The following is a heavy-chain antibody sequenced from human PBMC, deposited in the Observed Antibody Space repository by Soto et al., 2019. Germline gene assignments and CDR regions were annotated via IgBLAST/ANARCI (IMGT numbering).Heavy chain of an antibody. CDR1: GYTFTSYG. Sequence: QVQLVQSGAEVKKPGASVKVSCKASGYTFTSYGISWVRQAPGQGLEWMGWVSAYDANTNYAQKLQGRVTMTTDTSTSTAYMELRSLRSDDTAMYYCARDRYYDSSGYYADYWGQGTLVTVSS. CDR2: VSAYDANT. V-gene: IGHV1-18*01. D-gene: IGHD3-22*01. CDR3: ARDRYYDSSGYYADY. J-gene: IGHJ4*02.